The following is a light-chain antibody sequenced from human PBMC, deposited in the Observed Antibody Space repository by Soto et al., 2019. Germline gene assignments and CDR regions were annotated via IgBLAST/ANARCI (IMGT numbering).Light chain of an antibody. J-gene: IGKJ2*01. V-gene: IGKV1-39*01. Sequence: DVQMTQSPSSLSASVGDRVTMTCRASQSISTYLNWYQQKPGKAPKLLIYAASTLQSGVSSRFSGSGSGTDFTLTISSLQPEDFATYFCQQGYSVPYTFAQGTK. CDR3: QQGYSVPYT. CDR1: QSISTY. CDR2: AAS.